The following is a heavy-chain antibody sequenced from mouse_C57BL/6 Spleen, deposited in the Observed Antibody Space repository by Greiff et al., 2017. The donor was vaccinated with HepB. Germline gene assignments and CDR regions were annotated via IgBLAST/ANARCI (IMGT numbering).Heavy chain of an antibody. Sequence: DVKLQESGPGLMKPSQSLSLTCSVTGYSITSGYYWNWIRQFPGNKLEWMGYISYDGSNNYNPSLKNRISITRDTSKNQFFLKLNSVTTEDTATYYCARADGYLDYWGQGTTLTVSS. D-gene: IGHD2-3*01. CDR3: ARADGYLDY. CDR2: ISYDGSN. V-gene: IGHV3-6*01. CDR1: GYSITSGYY. J-gene: IGHJ2*01.